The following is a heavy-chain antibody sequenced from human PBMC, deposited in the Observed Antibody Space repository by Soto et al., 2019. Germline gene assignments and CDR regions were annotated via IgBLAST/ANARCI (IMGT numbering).Heavy chain of an antibody. CDR1: GFTFTTYA. D-gene: IGHD2-2*01. J-gene: IGHJ4*02. Sequence: GGSLRLSCAASGFTFTTYAMTWVRQAPGKGLEWVSAISGSGGSTYYADSVKGRFTISRDNSKNTLFLQMNSLRAEDTAVYYCAKCEGVPAARVGYWGQGTLVTVSS. V-gene: IGHV3-23*01. CDR2: ISGSGGST. CDR3: AKCEGVPAARVGY.